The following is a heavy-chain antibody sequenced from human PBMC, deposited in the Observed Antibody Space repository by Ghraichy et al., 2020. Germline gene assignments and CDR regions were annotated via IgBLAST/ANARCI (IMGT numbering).Heavy chain of an antibody. D-gene: IGHD5-18*01. Sequence: LSLTCAASGFTFDTYTMNWVRQAPGKGLEWVSTISSDSDYIYYADSVKGRFTVSRDNAGDSLYLQMSSLRAEDTAVYYCARDGTLDTTLSHWGQGTLVTVSS. V-gene: IGHV3-21*01. J-gene: IGHJ4*02. CDR1: GFTFDTYT. CDR2: ISSDSDYI. CDR3: ARDGTLDTTLSH.